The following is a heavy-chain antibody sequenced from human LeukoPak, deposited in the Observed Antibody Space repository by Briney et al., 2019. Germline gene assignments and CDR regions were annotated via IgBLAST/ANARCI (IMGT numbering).Heavy chain of an antibody. Sequence: GASVKVSCKASGYTFTSYGISWVRQAPGQGLEWMGWMSAYNGNTNYDQKFQGRVTMTTDTSTNTAYVELRSLRSDDTAVYYCARRTYSRSSSIFDNWGQGTLVTVSS. J-gene: IGHJ4*02. CDR1: GYTFTSYG. CDR3: ARRTYSRSSSIFDN. CDR2: MSAYNGNT. V-gene: IGHV1-18*01. D-gene: IGHD6-6*01.